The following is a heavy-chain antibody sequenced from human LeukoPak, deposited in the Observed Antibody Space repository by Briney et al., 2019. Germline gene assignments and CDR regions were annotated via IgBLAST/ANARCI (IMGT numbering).Heavy chain of an antibody. CDR1: GGTFSSYA. CDR3: ATPRDGYNYRTFNY. D-gene: IGHD5-24*01. J-gene: IGHJ4*02. V-gene: IGHV1-69*05. CDR2: IIPIFGTA. Sequence: SVKVSCKASGGTFSSYAISWVRQAPGQGLEWMGRIIPIFGTANYAQKFQGRVTITTDESTSTAYMELRSLRSDDTAVYYCATPRDGYNYRTFNYWGQGTLVTVSS.